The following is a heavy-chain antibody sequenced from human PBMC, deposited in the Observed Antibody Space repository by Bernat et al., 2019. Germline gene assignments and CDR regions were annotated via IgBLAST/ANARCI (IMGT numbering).Heavy chain of an antibody. CDR2: IKSKTDGGTT. CDR1: GFTFSNAW. V-gene: IGHV3-15*07. D-gene: IGHD3-22*01. CDR3: TTDFNDSSGYYYVAFDI. J-gene: IGHJ3*02. Sequence: VQLVESGGGVVKPGGSLRLSCAASGFTFSNAWMNWVRQAPGKGLEWVGRIKSKTDGGTTDYAAPVKGRFTISRDDSKNTLYLQMNSLKTEDTAVYYCTTDFNDSSGYYYVAFDIWGQGTMVTVSS.